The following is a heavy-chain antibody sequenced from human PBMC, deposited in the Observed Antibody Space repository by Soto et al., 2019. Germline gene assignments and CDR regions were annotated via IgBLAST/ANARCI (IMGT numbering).Heavy chain of an antibody. Sequence: PVGSLRLSCAASGFTFSSYAMSWVRQAPGKGLEWVSAISGSGGSTYYADSVRGRFTISRDNSKNTLYLQMNSLRAEDTAVYYCAKSEHIVVVTAIFGFGYWGQGTLVTVSS. CDR2: ISGSGGST. CDR3: AKSEHIVVVTAIFGFGY. D-gene: IGHD2-21*02. V-gene: IGHV3-23*01. CDR1: GFTFSSYA. J-gene: IGHJ4*02.